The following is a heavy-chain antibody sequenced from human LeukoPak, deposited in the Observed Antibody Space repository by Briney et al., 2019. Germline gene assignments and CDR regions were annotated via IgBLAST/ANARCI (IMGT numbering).Heavy chain of an antibody. Sequence: GGSLRLSCVASGFIFNKAWMTWVRQAPGKGLEWVSAMSGRGGSIYYADSVKGRFTISRDNSKNTLYLQMNSLRAEDTAVYYCAKVKGESYYYDSSGRFQHWGQGTLVTVSS. CDR3: AKVKGESYYYDSSGRFQH. D-gene: IGHD3-22*01. CDR2: MSGRGGSI. J-gene: IGHJ1*01. V-gene: IGHV3-23*01. CDR1: GFIFNKAW.